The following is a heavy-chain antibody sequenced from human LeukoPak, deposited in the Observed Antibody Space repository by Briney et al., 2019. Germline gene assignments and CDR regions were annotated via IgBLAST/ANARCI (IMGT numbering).Heavy chain of an antibody. V-gene: IGHV1-2*02. J-gene: IGHJ4*02. CDR2: INPNDGDT. Sequence: ASVKVSCKASGYTFTDYYMHWVRQAPGQGFEWMGWINPNDGDTNYAQKFQGRVTMTRDTSISTAHVEVSRLRSDDTALYYCARANFLYCSSSTCLFDYWGQGTLVTVSS. CDR1: GYTFTDYY. D-gene: IGHD2-2*01. CDR3: ARANFLYCSSSTCLFDY.